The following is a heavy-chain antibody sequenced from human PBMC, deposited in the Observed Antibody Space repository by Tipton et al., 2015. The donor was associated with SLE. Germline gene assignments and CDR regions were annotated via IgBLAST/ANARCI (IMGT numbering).Heavy chain of an antibody. CDR2: IYTNENT. CDR1: GGSISSYY. D-gene: IGHD1-14*01. J-gene: IGHJ4*02. Sequence: TLSLTCTVSGGSISSYYWSWIRQPAGGGLVWIGRIYTNENTNYNPSLKSRVTMSVDTSKNHFSLKLISVTAADTAVYYCARGLRSRKTIFDSWGQGSLVTVSS. V-gene: IGHV4-4*07. CDR3: ARGLRSRKTIFDS.